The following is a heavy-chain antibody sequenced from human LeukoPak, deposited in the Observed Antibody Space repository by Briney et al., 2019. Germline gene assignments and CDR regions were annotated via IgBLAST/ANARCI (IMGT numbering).Heavy chain of an antibody. CDR3: ARVRDIVVVPAAIRGGYYFDY. CDR2: ISSSGSTI. J-gene: IGHJ4*02. D-gene: IGHD2-2*02. V-gene: IGHV3-11*01. Sequence: LSLTCTVSAYSFSDGFVWGFIRQPPGKGLEWVSYISSSGSTIYYADSVKGRFTISRDNAKNSLYLQMNSLRAEDTAVYYCARVRDIVVVPAAIRGGYYFDYWGQGTLVTVSS. CDR1: AYSFSDGF.